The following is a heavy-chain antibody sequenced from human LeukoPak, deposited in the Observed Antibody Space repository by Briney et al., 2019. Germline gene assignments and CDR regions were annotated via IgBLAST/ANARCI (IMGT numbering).Heavy chain of an antibody. V-gene: IGHV4-34*01. J-gene: IGHJ3*02. CDR1: GGSFSGYY. D-gene: IGHD2/OR15-2a*01. CDR2: IYHSGSA. Sequence: PSETLSLTCAVYGGSFSGYYWSWIRQPPGRGLEWIGEIYHSGSANYNPSLKSRVTISVDKSKNQFSLKLSSVTAADTAVYYCARRSTRDAFDIWGQGTMVTVSS. CDR3: ARRSTRDAFDI.